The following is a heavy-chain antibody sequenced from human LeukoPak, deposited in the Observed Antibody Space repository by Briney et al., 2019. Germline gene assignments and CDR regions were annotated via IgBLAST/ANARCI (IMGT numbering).Heavy chain of an antibody. Sequence: SETLSLTCGVSGGSISGTNWWSWGRKPPGQGLEWIGEISLTGQTNYNPSLNGRVTMSLDKSSNQLSLNLTSVTAADTATYYCSRESGAFCPFGYWGQGTLVTVSS. D-gene: IGHD1-26*01. J-gene: IGHJ4*02. CDR3: SRESGAFCPFGY. CDR1: GGSISGTNW. CDR2: ISLTGQT. V-gene: IGHV4/OR15-8*02.